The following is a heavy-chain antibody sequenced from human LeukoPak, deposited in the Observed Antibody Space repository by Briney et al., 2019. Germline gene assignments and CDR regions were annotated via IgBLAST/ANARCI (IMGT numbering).Heavy chain of an antibody. D-gene: IGHD2-15*01. CDR3: AKWYCSGNSCFPFDY. CDR1: GFTFSTYA. Sequence: GGSLRLSCAASGFTFSTYAMSWVRQAPGKGLEWVSAISGSGGNTYYAVSVKGRFTISRDNSKNTLYLQMNSLRAEDTAVYYCAKWYCSGNSCFPFDYWGQGTLVTVSS. CDR2: ISGSGGNT. J-gene: IGHJ4*02. V-gene: IGHV3-23*01.